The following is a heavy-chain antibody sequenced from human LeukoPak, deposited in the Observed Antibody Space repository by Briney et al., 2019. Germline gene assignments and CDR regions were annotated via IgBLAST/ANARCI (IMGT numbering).Heavy chain of an antibody. J-gene: IGHJ5*02. D-gene: IGHD3-10*01. CDR2: IYYSGST. Sequence: PSETLSLTCTVSGGSISSYYWSWIRQPPGKGLEWIGYIYYSGSTNYNPSLKSRVTISVDTSKNQFSLKLSSVTAADTAVYYCARDKAYYGSGREFDPWGQGTLVTVSS. CDR3: ARDKAYYGSGREFDP. V-gene: IGHV4-59*01. CDR1: GGSISSYY.